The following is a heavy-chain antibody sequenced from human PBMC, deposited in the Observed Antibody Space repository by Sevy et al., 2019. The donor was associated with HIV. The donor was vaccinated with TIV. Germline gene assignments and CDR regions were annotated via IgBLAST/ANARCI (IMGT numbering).Heavy chain of an antibody. V-gene: IGHV3-23*01. D-gene: IGHD3-10*01. CDR3: AKDTVGSRVRGVIPYYFDY. Sequence: GGSLRLSCAVSGFSFDSYGMTWVRQAPGKGLEWVSAISGSGGSTYYADSVKGRFTISRDNSKNTLYLQMNSLRAEDTAVYYCAKDTVGSRVRGVIPYYFDYWGQGTLVTVSS. CDR2: ISGSGGST. J-gene: IGHJ4*02. CDR1: GFSFDSYG.